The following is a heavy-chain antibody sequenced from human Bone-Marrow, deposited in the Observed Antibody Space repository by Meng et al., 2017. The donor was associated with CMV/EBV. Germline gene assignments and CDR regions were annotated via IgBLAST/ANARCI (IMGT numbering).Heavy chain of an antibody. CDR1: GGTSSSYA. J-gene: IGHJ4*02. CDR3: AREVSYGGNLFVSGKFDY. V-gene: IGHV1-69*05. D-gene: IGHD4-23*01. Sequence: SVKVSCKASGGTSSSYAISWVRQAPGQGLEWMGGIIPIFGTANYAQKFQGRVTITTDESTSTAYMELSSLRSEDTAVYYCAREVSYGGNLFVSGKFDYWGQGTLVTVSS. CDR2: IIPIFGTA.